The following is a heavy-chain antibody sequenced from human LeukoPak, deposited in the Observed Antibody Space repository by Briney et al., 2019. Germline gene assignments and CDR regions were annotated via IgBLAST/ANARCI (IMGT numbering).Heavy chain of an antibody. J-gene: IGHJ3*02. V-gene: IGHV4-59*08. CDR3: ARGLGSYYDSSGYYYLSGGGAYDI. D-gene: IGHD3-22*01. Sequence: SETLSLTCTVSGGSISSYYWSWIWQPPGKGLEWIGYIYYSGSTNYNPSLKSRVTISVDTSKNQFSLKLSSVTAADTAVYYCARGLGSYYDSSGYYYLSGGGAYDIWGQGTMVTVSS. CDR1: GGSISSYY. CDR2: IYYSGST.